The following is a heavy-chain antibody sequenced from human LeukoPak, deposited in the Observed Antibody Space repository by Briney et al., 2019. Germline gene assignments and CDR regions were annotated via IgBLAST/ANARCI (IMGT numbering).Heavy chain of an antibody. D-gene: IGHD5-24*01. Sequence: GGSLRLSCAASGFTFSNYDIHWVRQATGKGLEWVSVIGTAGDTCYPGSVKGRFTIFRENAKNSLYLQVNSLRAEDTAVYYCARATGRWLPQWMPQEYWYFDLWGRGTLVTVSS. CDR2: IGTAGDT. CDR1: GFTFSNYD. V-gene: IGHV3-13*01. J-gene: IGHJ2*01. CDR3: ARATGRWLPQWMPQEYWYFDL.